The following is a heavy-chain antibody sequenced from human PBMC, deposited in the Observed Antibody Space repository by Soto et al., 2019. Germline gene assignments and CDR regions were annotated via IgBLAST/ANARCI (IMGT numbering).Heavy chain of an antibody. CDR2: ISSSSSNI. CDR3: ARDGLYCTNGVCYLIPFDY. D-gene: IGHD2-8*01. Sequence: EVQLVESGGGLVQPGGSLRLSCAASGFTFSSYSMNWVRQAPGKGLEWVSYISSSSSNIYYADSVKGRFTISRDNAKNSLYLQMNRLRDEDTAVYYCARDGLYCTNGVCYLIPFDYWGQGTLVTVS. CDR1: GFTFSSYS. J-gene: IGHJ4*02. V-gene: IGHV3-48*02.